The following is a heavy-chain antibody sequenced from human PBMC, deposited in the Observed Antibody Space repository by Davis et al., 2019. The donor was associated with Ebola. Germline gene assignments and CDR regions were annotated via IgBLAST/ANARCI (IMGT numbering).Heavy chain of an antibody. CDR3: ARRRVTSARPRSVAFDY. J-gene: IGHJ4*02. V-gene: IGHV4-39*01. D-gene: IGHD6-6*01. Sequence: SETLSLTCTVSGGSISSSTYYWGWIRQPPGSGLEWIGSIFYRGTTYYNPPLMSRVTISVHTSKNQFSLKLKYVTAADTSMYYCARRRVTSARPRSVAFDYWGQGILVTVSS. CDR2: IFYRGTT. CDR1: GGSISSSTYY.